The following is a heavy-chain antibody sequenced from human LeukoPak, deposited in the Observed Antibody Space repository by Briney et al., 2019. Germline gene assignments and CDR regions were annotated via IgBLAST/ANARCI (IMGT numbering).Heavy chain of an antibody. CDR1: GGSISSGSYY. CDR2: MYHSGST. CDR3: ARHPGYYYYYMDV. Sequence: SQTLSLTCTVSGGSISSGSYYWSWIRQPPGKGLEWIGSMYHSGSTYYNPSLKSRVTISVDTSKNQFSLRLRSVTAADTAVYYCARHPGYYYYYMDVWGKGTTVTISS. J-gene: IGHJ6*03. V-gene: IGHV4-39*01.